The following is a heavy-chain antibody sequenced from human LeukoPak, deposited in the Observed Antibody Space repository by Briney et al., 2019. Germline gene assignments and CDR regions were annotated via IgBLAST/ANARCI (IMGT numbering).Heavy chain of an antibody. J-gene: IGHJ5*02. CDR2: ISAYNGYT. Sequence: GASVKVSCKASGYTFTRYGITWVRQAPGQGLEWMTRISAYNGYTNYAETFQGRVTMTTDASTSTAYMELSSLRSEDTAVYYCARERGGPNDWFDPWGQGTLVTVSS. CDR1: GYTFTRYG. V-gene: IGHV1-18*01. CDR3: ARERGGPNDWFDP. D-gene: IGHD4/OR15-4a*01.